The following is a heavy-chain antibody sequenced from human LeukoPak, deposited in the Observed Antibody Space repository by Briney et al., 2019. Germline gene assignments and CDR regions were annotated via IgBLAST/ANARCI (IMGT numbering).Heavy chain of an antibody. J-gene: IGHJ4*02. Sequence: PGGSLRLSCAASGFIFSNYGMNWVRQAPGKGLEWVAVISYDGSNKYYADSVKGRFTISRDNSKNTLYLQMNSLRAEDTAVYYCAKDRIAVAGSLDYWGQGTLVTVSS. V-gene: IGHV3-30*18. CDR1: GFIFSNYG. CDR3: AKDRIAVAGSLDY. CDR2: ISYDGSNK. D-gene: IGHD6-19*01.